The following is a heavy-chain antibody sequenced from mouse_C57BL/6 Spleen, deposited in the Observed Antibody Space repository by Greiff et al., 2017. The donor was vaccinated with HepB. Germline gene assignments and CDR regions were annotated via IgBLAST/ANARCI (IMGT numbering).Heavy chain of an antibody. CDR3: VVRGYDGYFAY. J-gene: IGHJ3*01. Sequence: QVQLKESGPELVKPGASVKISCKASGYAFSSSWMNWVKQRPGKGLEWIGRIYPGDGDTNYNGKFKGKATLTADKSSSTAYMQLSSLTSEDSAVYFCVVRGYDGYFAYWGQGTLVTVSA. V-gene: IGHV1-82*01. D-gene: IGHD2-3*01. CDR1: GYAFSSSW. CDR2: IYPGDGDT.